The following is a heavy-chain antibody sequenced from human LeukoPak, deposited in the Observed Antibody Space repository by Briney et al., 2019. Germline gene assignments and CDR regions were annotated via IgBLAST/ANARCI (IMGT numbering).Heavy chain of an antibody. V-gene: IGHV3-9*01. Sequence: GGSLRLSCAASGFTFDDFAMHWVRQVPGKGLEWVSGVSWNGGSIGYADSVEGRFTISRDNAKNSVYLQMDSLRPEDTAFYFCAKDGTSVSRGPEHYFDYWGQGTQVTVSS. D-gene: IGHD1-14*01. CDR2: VSWNGGSI. J-gene: IGHJ4*02. CDR1: GFTFDDFA. CDR3: AKDGTSVSRGPEHYFDY.